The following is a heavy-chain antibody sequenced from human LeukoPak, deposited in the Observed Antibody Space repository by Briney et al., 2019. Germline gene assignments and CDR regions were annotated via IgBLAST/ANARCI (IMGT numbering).Heavy chain of an antibody. CDR1: GFTFSGSA. V-gene: IGHV3-73*01. J-gene: IGHJ6*02. Sequence: GGSLRLSCAASGFTFSGSAIHWPRQASGKGLEWVARIRSKTNSYATAYAASVTGRFTISRDDSKNTAYLQMNSLRAEDTAVYYCARAYYDFWSGYYTGEYYGMDVWGQGTTVTVSS. D-gene: IGHD3-3*01. CDR3: ARAYYDFWSGYYTGEYYGMDV. CDR2: IRSKTNSYAT.